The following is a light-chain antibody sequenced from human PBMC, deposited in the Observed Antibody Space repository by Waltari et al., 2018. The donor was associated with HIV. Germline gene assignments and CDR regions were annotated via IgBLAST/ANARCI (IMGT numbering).Light chain of an antibody. CDR3: QQYGSALFT. J-gene: IGKJ3*01. CDR1: QSVSNTY. Sequence: EIVLTQSPGTLSLSPGERATLSCRASQSVSNTYLAWYQQKPGQAPRLLIYGASSRATGSPDRFTGSGSGTDFTLTISRLEPEDFAVYYCQQYGSALFTFGPGTKVDIK. CDR2: GAS. V-gene: IGKV3-20*01.